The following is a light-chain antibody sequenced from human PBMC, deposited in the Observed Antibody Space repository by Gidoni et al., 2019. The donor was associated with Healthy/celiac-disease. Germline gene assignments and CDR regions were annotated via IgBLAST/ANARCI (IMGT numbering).Light chain of an antibody. CDR3: QQYNRYSDT. J-gene: IGKJ5*01. Sequence: DIHMPQPPSTLSASVGDRVTITCPASKSISSYLAWYQQKPGKAPKLLIYKASSLDTGVPERFSGSGSGTEFTLTISSLQPDDFAAYYCQQYNRYSDTFGQGTRLEIK. CDR1: KSISSY. CDR2: KAS. V-gene: IGKV1-5*03.